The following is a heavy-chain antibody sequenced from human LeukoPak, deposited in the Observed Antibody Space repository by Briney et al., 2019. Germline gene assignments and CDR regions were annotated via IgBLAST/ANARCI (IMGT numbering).Heavy chain of an antibody. V-gene: IGHV1-2*02. J-gene: IGHJ4*02. CDR2: INPNSGGT. CDR1: GYTFTGYY. CDR3: ARGDIAVAVPFDY. D-gene: IGHD6-19*01. Sequence: ASVKVSCKASGYTFTGYYMHWVRQAPGQGLEWMGWINPNSGGTNYAQKFQGRVTMTRDTSISTAYMELSRLRSDDTAVYYCARGDIAVAVPFDYWGQGTLVTVSS.